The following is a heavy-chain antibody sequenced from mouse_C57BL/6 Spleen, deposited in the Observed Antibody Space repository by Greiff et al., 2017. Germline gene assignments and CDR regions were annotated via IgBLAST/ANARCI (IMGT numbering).Heavy chain of an antibody. CDR3: ARHNYWYFDV. Sequence: EVKLVESGGGLVKPGGSLKLSCAASGFTFSSYTLSWVRQTPEKRLEWVATISGGGGNTYYPDSVKGRFTISRDNAKKPLYLQMSSLRSEDTALYYCARHNYWYFDVWGTGTTVTVSS. CDR1: GFTFSSYT. J-gene: IGHJ1*03. CDR2: ISGGGGNT. V-gene: IGHV5-9*01.